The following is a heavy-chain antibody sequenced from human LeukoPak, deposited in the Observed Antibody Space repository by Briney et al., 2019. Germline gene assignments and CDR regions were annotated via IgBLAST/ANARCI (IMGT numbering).Heavy chain of an antibody. Sequence: PGRSLRLSCAASGFTFSSYGMHWVRQAPGKGLEWVAVIWYDGSNKYYADSVKGRFTISRDNAKNSLYLQMNSLRDEDTAVYYCARGRGVFDYWGQGTLVTVSS. V-gene: IGHV3-33*08. CDR3: ARGRGVFDY. D-gene: IGHD3-10*01. J-gene: IGHJ4*02. CDR1: GFTFSSYG. CDR2: IWYDGSNK.